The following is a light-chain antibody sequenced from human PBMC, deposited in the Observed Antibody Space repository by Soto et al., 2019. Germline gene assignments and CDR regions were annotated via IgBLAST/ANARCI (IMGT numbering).Light chain of an antibody. CDR1: QSVLHSADNKNY. CDR2: WAS. Sequence: DIVMTQSPDSLAVSLGERVPINCKSSQSVLHSADNKNYLAWYQQKPGQPPNLLISWASTRESGVPDRFSGSGSGTDFNTTINSLQAEDVAVYYCQQFYFFPITFGQGTRLEIK. CDR3: QQFYFFPIT. V-gene: IGKV4-1*01. J-gene: IGKJ5*01.